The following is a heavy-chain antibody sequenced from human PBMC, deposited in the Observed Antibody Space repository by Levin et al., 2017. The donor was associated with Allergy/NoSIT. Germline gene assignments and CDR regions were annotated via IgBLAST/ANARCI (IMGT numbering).Heavy chain of an antibody. V-gene: IGHV3-21*01. CDR1: GFTFSSYT. D-gene: IGHD1-26*01. J-gene: IGHJ3*02. CDR2: ISSSRSYI. CDR3: ARVSGSGDSVYDAFEI. Sequence: GGSLRLSCAASGFTFSSYTMNWVRQAPGKGLEWVSCISSSRSYIYYADSVKGRFTISRDNAKNSLYLQMNSLRAEDTAVYYCARVSGSGDSVYDAFEIWGQGTMVTVSS.